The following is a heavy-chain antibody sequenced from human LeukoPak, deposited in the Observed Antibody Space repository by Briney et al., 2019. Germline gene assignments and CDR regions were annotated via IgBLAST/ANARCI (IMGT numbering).Heavy chain of an antibody. D-gene: IGHD6-13*01. V-gene: IGHV1-8*01. CDR3: ARGIAAAASDP. CDR2: MSPNNGNT. CDR1: GYTFTNYD. Sequence: ASVKVSCKTSGYTFTNYDINWVRQATGQGLEWLGWMSPNNGNTGYAQKFQGRVTMTRDTSINSAYMELSSLRSEDTAVYYCARGIAAAASDPWGQGTLVTVSS. J-gene: IGHJ5*02.